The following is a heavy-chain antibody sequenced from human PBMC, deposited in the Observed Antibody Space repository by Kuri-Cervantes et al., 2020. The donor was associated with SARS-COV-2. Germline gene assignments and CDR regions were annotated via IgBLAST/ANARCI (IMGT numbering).Heavy chain of an antibody. J-gene: IGHJ4*02. D-gene: IGHD2-21*01. CDR3: YCAPKEGFDS. CDR2: INHSGST. Sequence: SETLSLTCAVYGGSFSGYYWSWIRQPPGKGLEWIGEINHSGSTNYNPSLKSRVTISVDTSKNQFSLKLSSVTAADTAIYYCYCAPKEGFDSWGQGTLVTVSS. CDR1: GGSFSGYY. V-gene: IGHV4-34*03.